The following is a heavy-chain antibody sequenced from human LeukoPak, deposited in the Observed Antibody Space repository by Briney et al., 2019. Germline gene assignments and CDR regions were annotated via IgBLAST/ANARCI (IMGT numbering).Heavy chain of an antibody. CDR3: ARIEGYSSFDI. Sequence: SETLSLTCAVYGGSFSGYYWSWIRQPPGKGLEWIGSIYHSGSTYYNPSLKSRVTISVDTSKNQFSLKLSSVTAADTAVYYCARIEGYSSFDIWGQGTMVTVSS. D-gene: IGHD6-13*01. CDR1: GGSFSGYY. V-gene: IGHV4-34*01. J-gene: IGHJ3*02. CDR2: IYHSGST.